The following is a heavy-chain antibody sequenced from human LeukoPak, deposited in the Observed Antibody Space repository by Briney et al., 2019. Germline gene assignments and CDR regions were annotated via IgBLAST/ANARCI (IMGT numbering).Heavy chain of an antibody. D-gene: IGHD5-18*01. CDR2: ISGSGGST. V-gene: IGHV3-23*01. CDR1: GFTFSSYA. Sequence: PGGSLRLSCAASGFTFSSYAMSWVRQAPGKGLEWVSGISGSGGSTYYADSVKGRFTISRDNSKNTLYLQMNSLRAEDTAVYYCAKITRGYSYGIEDYWGQGTLVTVSS. CDR3: AKITRGYSYGIEDY. J-gene: IGHJ4*02.